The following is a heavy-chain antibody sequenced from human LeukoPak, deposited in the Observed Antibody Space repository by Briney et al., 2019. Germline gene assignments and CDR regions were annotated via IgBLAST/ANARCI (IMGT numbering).Heavy chain of an antibody. CDR3: AKDFYYYDSSGYYYGIFDY. CDR2: IRYDGSNK. CDR1: GFTFSSYG. J-gene: IGHJ4*02. V-gene: IGHV3-30*02. Sequence: PGGSLRLSCAASGFTFSSYGMHWVRQAPGKGLEWVAFIRYDGSNKYYADSVKGRFTISRDNSKNTLYLQMNSLRAEDTAVYYCAKDFYYYDSSGYYYGIFDYWGQGTLVTVSS. D-gene: IGHD3-22*01.